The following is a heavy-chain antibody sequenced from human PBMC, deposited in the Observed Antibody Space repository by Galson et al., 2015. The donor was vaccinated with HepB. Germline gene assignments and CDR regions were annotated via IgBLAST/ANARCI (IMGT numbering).Heavy chain of an antibody. CDR1: GYTFTSYS. CDR2: INPSGGST. Sequence: SCKASGYTFTSYSMHWVRQAPGQGLEWMGIINPSGGSTSYAQKFQGRVTMTRDTSTSTVYMELSSLRSEDTVVYYYARDFTPRRIAAAGHWGQGTLVTVSS. D-gene: IGHD6-13*01. V-gene: IGHV1-46*03. CDR3: ARDFTPRRIAAAGH. J-gene: IGHJ4*02.